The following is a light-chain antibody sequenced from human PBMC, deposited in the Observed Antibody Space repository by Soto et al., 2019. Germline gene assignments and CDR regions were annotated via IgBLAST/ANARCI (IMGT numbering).Light chain of an antibody. CDR3: QQYNNWPPST. J-gene: IGKJ1*01. CDR1: QSVSSN. V-gene: IGKV3-15*01. CDR2: GAS. Sequence: EIVMTQSPATLSVSPGERATLSCRASQSVSSNLAWYQQKPGQAPRLLIYGASTRATGIPARFSGSGSGTEFTLTISSLQSEDFAVYYCQQYNNWPPSTFGQGTKVDI.